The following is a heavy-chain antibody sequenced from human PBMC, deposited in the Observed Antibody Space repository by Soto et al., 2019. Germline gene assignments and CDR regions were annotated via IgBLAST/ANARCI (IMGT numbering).Heavy chain of an antibody. CDR2: IYYSGST. Sequence: QVQLQESGPGLVKPSQTLSLTCTVSGGSISSGDYYWSWIRQPPGKGLEWIGSIYYSGSTHYNPSLKSRVTISVDTSKNQFSLKLNSATAADTAVYYCASRHSSPYFDYWGQGTLVTVSS. CDR3: ASRHSSPYFDY. CDR1: GGSISSGDYY. V-gene: IGHV4-30-4*01. D-gene: IGHD6-13*01. J-gene: IGHJ4*02.